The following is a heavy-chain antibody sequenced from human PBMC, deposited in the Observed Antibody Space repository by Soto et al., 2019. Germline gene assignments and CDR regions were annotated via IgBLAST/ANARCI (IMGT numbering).Heavy chain of an antibody. J-gene: IGHJ4*02. CDR1: GFTFSSYA. V-gene: IGHV3-23*01. D-gene: IGHD3-22*01. CDR3: AKGSFHYYDSSGYYTASFDY. CDR2: ISGSGGST. Sequence: PGGSLRLSCAASGFTFSSYAMSWVRQAPGKGLEWVSAISGSGGSTYYADSVKGRFTISRDNSKNTLYLQMNSLRAEDTAVYYCAKGSFHYYDSSGYYTASFDYWGQGTLVTV.